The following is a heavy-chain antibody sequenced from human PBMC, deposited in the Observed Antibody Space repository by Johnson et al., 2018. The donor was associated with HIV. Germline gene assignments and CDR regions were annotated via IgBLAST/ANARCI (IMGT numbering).Heavy chain of an antibody. Sequence: VQLVESGGGVAQPGRSLRLSCAASGFTFSTYAFHWVRQAPGKGLDWVAVISYEGSNKYYADYVKGRFNISRDNPWNTLYLQMNNLTTEDTAVYYCAKSVVVVLVGDNDDAFYIWGKGTMVTVSS. CDR1: GFTFSTYA. J-gene: IGHJ3*02. CDR2: ISYEGSNK. V-gene: IGHV3-30*04. D-gene: IGHD2-21*01. CDR3: AKSVVVVLVGDNDDAFYI.